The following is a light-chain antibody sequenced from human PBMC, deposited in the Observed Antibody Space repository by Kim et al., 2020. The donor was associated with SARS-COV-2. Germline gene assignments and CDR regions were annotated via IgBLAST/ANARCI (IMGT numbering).Light chain of an antibody. V-gene: IGLV1-51*01. J-gene: IGLJ2*01. CDR2: DNN. Sequence: GQEVTISCSGRGSNIGNNYVSWYQQLPGTAPKLLINDNNERPSGIPDRFSGSKSGTSATLGITGLQTGDEADYYCGAWDSSLDALVFGGGTQLTVL. CDR3: GAWDSSLDALV. CDR1: GSNIGNNY.